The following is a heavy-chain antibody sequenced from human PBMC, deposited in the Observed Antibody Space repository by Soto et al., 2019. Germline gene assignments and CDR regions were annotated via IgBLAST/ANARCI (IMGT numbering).Heavy chain of an antibody. J-gene: IGHJ5*02. CDR3: AKDPGSSSWTETNWFDP. CDR2: ISGSGGST. Sequence: GGSLRLSCAASGFTLSIYAMSWVRQAPGKGLEWVSAISGSGGSTYYADSVKGRFTISRDNSKNTLYLQMNSLRAEDTAVYYCAKDPGSSSWTETNWFDPWGQGTLVTVSS. V-gene: IGHV3-23*01. D-gene: IGHD6-13*01. CDR1: GFTLSIYA.